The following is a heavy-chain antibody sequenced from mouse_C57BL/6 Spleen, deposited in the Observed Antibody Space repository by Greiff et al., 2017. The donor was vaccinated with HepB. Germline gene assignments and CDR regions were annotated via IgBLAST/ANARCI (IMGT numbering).Heavy chain of an antibody. D-gene: IGHD1-1*01. CDR3: AREARYYYGSSYPFYWYFDV. Sequence: VQVVESGAELMKPGASVKLSCKATGYTFTGYWIEWVKQRPGHGLEWIGEILPGSGSTNYNEKFKGKATFTADTSSNTAYMQLSSLTTEDSAIYYCAREARYYYGSSYPFYWYFDVWGTGTTVTVSS. CDR1: GYTFTGYW. CDR2: ILPGSGST. V-gene: IGHV1-9*01. J-gene: IGHJ1*03.